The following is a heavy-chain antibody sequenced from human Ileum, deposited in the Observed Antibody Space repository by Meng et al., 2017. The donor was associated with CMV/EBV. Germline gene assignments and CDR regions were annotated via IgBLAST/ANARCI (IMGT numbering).Heavy chain of an antibody. CDR3: ARLQVVDFHYYGMDA. CDR2: IYPGDSDT. Sequence: GGSLRLSCKASGYDLANYWIGWVRQLPGKGLEWMGFIYPGDSDTRYNPSLQGLVTISADKSISTAYLQWSSLKASDTAMYYCARLQVVDFHYYGMDAWGQGTTVTVSS. D-gene: IGHD3/OR15-3a*01. J-gene: IGHJ6*02. CDR1: GYDLANYW. V-gene: IGHV5-51*01.